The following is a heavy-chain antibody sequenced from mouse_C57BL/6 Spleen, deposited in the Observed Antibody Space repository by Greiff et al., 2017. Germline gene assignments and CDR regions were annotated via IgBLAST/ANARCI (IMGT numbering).Heavy chain of an antibody. J-gene: IGHJ4*01. CDR2: ISGGGGNT. V-gene: IGHV5-9*01. D-gene: IGHD2-14*01. CDR3: AREGGTYYAMDY. Sequence: EVKLMESGGGLVKPGGSLKLSCAASGFTFSSYTMSWVRQTPEKRLEWVATISGGGGNTYYPDSVKGRFTITRDKAKNTLYLQMSSLRSEDTALDYCAREGGTYYAMDYWGQGTSVTVSS. CDR1: GFTFSSYT.